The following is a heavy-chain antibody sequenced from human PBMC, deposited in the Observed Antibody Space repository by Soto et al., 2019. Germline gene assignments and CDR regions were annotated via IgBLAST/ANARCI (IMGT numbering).Heavy chain of an antibody. CDR1: GGSISSGDYY. D-gene: IGHD3-3*01. V-gene: IGHV4-30-4*01. CDR2: IYYSGST. Sequence: QVQLQESGPGLVKPSQTLSLTCTVSGGSISSGDYYWSWIRQPPGKGLEWIGYIYYSGSTYYNPSLKRRVTISVDTSKNQFSLKLSSVTAADTAVYYCARELIYDFWSGSVGGAFDIWGQGTMVTVSS. J-gene: IGHJ3*02. CDR3: ARELIYDFWSGSVGGAFDI.